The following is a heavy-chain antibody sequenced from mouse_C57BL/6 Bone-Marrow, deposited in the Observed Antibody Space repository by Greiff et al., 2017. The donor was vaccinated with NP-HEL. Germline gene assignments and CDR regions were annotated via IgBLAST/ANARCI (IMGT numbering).Heavy chain of an antibody. CDR3: ARMAYYSNYY. J-gene: IGHJ2*01. V-gene: IGHV1-61*01. Sequence: VQLQQPGAELVRPGSSVKLSCKASGYTFTSYWMDWVKQRPGQGLEWIGNIYPSDSETHYNQKFKDKATLTVDKSSSTAYMQLSSLTSEDSAVYYCARMAYYSNYYWGQGTTLTVSS. CDR1: GYTFTSYW. CDR2: IYPSDSET. D-gene: IGHD2-5*01.